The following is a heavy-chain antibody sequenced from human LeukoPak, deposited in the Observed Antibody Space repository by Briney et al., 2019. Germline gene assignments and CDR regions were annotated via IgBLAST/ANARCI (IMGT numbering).Heavy chain of an antibody. CDR3: ARAPITAGYYYYGMDV. CDR2: TYYRSKWYN. CDR1: GDSVSSNSAA. J-gene: IGHJ6*02. V-gene: IGHV6-1*01. Sequence: SQTLSLTCAISGDSVSSNSAAWNWIRQSPSRGLEWLGRTYYRSKWYNEYAVSVKSRITINPDTSKNQFSLQLNSVTPEDTAVYYCARAPITAGYYYYGMDVWGQGTTVTVSS.